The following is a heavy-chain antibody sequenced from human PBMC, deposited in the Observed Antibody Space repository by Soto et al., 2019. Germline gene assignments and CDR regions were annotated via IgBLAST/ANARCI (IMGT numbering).Heavy chain of an antibody. V-gene: IGHV4-39*01. Sequence: SETLSLTCTVSGGSISSSSYYWGWIRQPPGKGLEWIGSIYYSGSTYYNPSFKSRVTISVDPSKNQFSLKLSSVTAADTAVYYCARHLGWALDYYYYYMDVWGKGTTVTVSS. CDR2: IYYSGST. CDR1: GGSISSSSYY. D-gene: IGHD1-26*01. J-gene: IGHJ6*03. CDR3: ARHLGWALDYYYYYMDV.